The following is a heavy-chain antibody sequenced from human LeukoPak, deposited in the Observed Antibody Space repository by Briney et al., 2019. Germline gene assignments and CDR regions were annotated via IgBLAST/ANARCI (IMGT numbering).Heavy chain of an antibody. CDR1: GGSISNYY. CDR3: ARVTYEVSYFDY. J-gene: IGHJ4*02. CDR2: IYYSGST. Sequence: PSETLSLTCTVSGGSISNYYWSWIRQPPGKGLEWIGYIYYSGSTNYNPSLKSRVTISVDTSKNQFSLKLSSVTAADTAVYYCARVTYEVSYFDYWGQGTLVTVSS. V-gene: IGHV4-59*01. D-gene: IGHD5-12*01.